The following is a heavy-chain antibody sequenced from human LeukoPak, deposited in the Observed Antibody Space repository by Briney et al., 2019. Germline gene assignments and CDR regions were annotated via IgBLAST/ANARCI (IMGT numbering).Heavy chain of an antibody. CDR2: IYYSGST. J-gene: IGHJ4*02. CDR1: GGSISSYY. CDR3: ARVRGSGSYPHFDY. V-gene: IGHV4-59*01. D-gene: IGHD3-10*01. Sequence: SETLSLTCTVSGGSISSYYWSWIRQPPGKGLEWIGYIYYSGSTNYNPPLKSRVTISVDTSKNQFSLKLSSVTAADTAVYYCARVRGSGSYPHFDYWGQGTLVTVSS.